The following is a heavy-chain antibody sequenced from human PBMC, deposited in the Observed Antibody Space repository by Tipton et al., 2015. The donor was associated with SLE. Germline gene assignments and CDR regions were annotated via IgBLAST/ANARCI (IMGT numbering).Heavy chain of an antibody. J-gene: IGHJ3*02. CDR1: GFTFSSYW. V-gene: IGHV3-7*01. D-gene: IGHD3-10*01. CDR2: IKQDGSEK. CDR3: ARPYGSGSYAFDI. Sequence: SLRLSCAASGFTFSSYWMSWVRQAPGKGLEWVANIKQDGSEKYYVDSVKGRFTISRDNAKNSLYLQMNSLRAEDTAVYYCARPYGSGSYAFDIWGQGTMVTVSS.